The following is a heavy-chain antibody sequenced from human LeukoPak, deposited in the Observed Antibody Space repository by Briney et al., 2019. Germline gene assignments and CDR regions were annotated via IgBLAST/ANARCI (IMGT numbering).Heavy chain of an antibody. CDR2: ISSSSSYI. J-gene: IGHJ3*01. CDR1: GFTFSSYS. Sequence: GGSLRLSCAASGFTFSSYSMNWVRQAPGKGLEWVSSISSSSSYIYYADSVKGRFTISRDNAKNSLYLQMNSLRAEDTAVYYCALDIVVVPAAIHDAFDVWGQGTMVTVSS. V-gene: IGHV3-21*01. CDR3: ALDIVVVPAAIHDAFDV. D-gene: IGHD2-2*02.